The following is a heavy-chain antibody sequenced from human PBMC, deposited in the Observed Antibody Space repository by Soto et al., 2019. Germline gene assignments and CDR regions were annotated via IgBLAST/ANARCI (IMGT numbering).Heavy chain of an antibody. CDR1: GFTFSSYS. J-gene: IGHJ6*02. CDR3: AKIGTYLRMEV. Sequence: EVQLVESGGGLVQPGGSLRLSCAVSGFTFSSYSMNWVRQAPGKGLEWVSYISSGSGTTNYADSVKGRFSISRHNANNSLYLQMSSLSVEDTAVYYCAKIGTYLRMEVWGQGTTVTVSS. D-gene: IGHD3-10*01. V-gene: IGHV3-48*01. CDR2: ISSGSGTT.